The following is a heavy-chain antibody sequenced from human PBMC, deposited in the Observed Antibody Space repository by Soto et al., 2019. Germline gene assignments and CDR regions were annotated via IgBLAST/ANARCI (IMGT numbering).Heavy chain of an antibody. Sequence: VSGGGMVQPGGSLRLSCVASGFTFSSYDMHWVRQAPGKGLEYVSSISSNGGTTYYGNSVKGRFTISRDNSKNTLYLQMGSLRAEDMAVYYCVRRVSGNYDYWGQGTLVTVSS. D-gene: IGHD1-7*01. V-gene: IGHV3-64*01. CDR3: VRRVSGNYDY. CDR1: GFTFSSYD. CDR2: ISSNGGTT. J-gene: IGHJ4*02.